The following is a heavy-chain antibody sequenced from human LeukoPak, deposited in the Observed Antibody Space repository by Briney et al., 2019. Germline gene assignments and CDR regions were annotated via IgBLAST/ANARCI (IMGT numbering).Heavy chain of an antibody. CDR1: GGSISSYY. V-gene: IGHV4-59*01. D-gene: IGHD2-21*02. CDR2: IYYSGST. Sequence: SETLSLTCTVSGGSISSYYWSWIRQPPGKGLEWIGYIYYSGSTNYNPSLKSRVTISVDTSKNQFSLKLSSVTAADTAVYYCARWPPGGDCHYCRAFDIWGQGTMVTVSS. J-gene: IGHJ3*02. CDR3: ARWPPGGDCHYCRAFDI.